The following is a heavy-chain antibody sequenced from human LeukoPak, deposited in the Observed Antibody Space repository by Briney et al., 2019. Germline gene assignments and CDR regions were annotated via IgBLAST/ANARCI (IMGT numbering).Heavy chain of an antibody. J-gene: IGHJ5*02. CDR2: IIPIFGTA. D-gene: IGHD5-18*01. CDR3: ARALERGYSYGYSSA. Sequence: AASVKVSCKASGGTFSSYAISWVRQAPGQGLEWMGGIIPIFGTANYAQKFQGRVTITADESTSTAYMELSSLRSEDTAVYYCARALERGYSYGYSSAWGQGTLVTVSS. V-gene: IGHV1-69*13. CDR1: GGTFSSYA.